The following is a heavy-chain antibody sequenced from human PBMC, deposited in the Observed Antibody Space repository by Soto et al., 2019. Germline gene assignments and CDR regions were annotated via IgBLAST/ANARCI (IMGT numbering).Heavy chain of an antibody. CDR1: GGAFSGYY. CDR3: ARGLHSSSYNHYYYYYGMDV. J-gene: IGHJ6*02. V-gene: IGHV4-34*01. Sequence: SEPLSLTCAVYGGAFSGYYWSRIRQPPGKGLEWIGEINHSGSTNYNPSLQSRVPIPVDTSKNQFSLKLSSVTAADTAVYYCARGLHSSSYNHYYYYYGMDVWGQGTTVTLS. CDR2: INHSGST. D-gene: IGHD6-13*01.